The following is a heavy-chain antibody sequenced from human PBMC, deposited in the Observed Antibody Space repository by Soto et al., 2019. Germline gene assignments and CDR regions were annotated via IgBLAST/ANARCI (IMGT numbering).Heavy chain of an antibody. V-gene: IGHV3-23*01. J-gene: IGHJ4*02. D-gene: IGHD3-22*01. Sequence: PGGSLRLSCAASGFTFSSYAMSLVRQAPGKGLEWVSAISGSGGSTYYADSVKGRFTISRDNSKNTLYLQMNSLRAEDTAVYYCAKDTANYYDSSGYFDYWGQGTPVTVSS. CDR2: ISGSGGST. CDR3: AKDTANYYDSSGYFDY. CDR1: GFTFSSYA.